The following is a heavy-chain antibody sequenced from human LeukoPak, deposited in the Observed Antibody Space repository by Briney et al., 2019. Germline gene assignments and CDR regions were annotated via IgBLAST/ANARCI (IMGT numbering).Heavy chain of an antibody. CDR3: ARGGSRRGLGY. CDR1: GYSISSGYY. D-gene: IGHD6-13*01. V-gene: IGHV4-38-2*01. Sequence: KPSETLSFTCAVSGYSISSGYYWGWIRQPPGKGLEGIVCIYHSGSTNYNPSLKSRVTRSVDTSKTQCSLKLSSVTAADTGVYYCARGGSRRGLGYWGQGTLVTVSS. J-gene: IGHJ4*02. CDR2: IYHSGST.